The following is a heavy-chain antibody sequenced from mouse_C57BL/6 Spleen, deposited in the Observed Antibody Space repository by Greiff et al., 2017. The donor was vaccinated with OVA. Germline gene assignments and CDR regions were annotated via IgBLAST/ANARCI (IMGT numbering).Heavy chain of an antibody. CDR3: ASHYYGSSLYAMDY. CDR1: GYTFTSSG. Sequence: VQLVESGAELARPGASVKLSCKASGYTFTSSGISWVKQSTGQGLEWIGEIYPRSGNTYYNEKFKGKATLTADKSSSTAYMELRSLTSEDSAVYFGASHYYGSSLYAMDYWGQGTSVTVSS. D-gene: IGHD1-1*01. V-gene: IGHV1-81*01. CDR2: IYPRSGNT. J-gene: IGHJ4*01.